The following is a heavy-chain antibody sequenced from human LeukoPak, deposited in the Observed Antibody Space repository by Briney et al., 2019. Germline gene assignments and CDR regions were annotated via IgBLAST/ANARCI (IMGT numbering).Heavy chain of an antibody. J-gene: IGHJ4*02. CDR2: ISSNGGST. CDR1: GFTFSSYA. CDR3: ARASSGWYGY. Sequence: GGSLRLSCVVSGFTFSSYAMHWVRQAPGKGLEYVSAISSNGGSTYYANSVKGRFTISRDNSKNTLYLQMGSLSVEDMAVYYCARASSGWYGYWGQGTLVTVSS. D-gene: IGHD6-19*01. V-gene: IGHV3-64*01.